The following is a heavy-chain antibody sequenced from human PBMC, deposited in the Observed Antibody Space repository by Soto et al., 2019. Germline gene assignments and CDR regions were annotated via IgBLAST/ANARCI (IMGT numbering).Heavy chain of an antibody. CDR2: ISSSSSYI. CDR3: ARDFFVQPTTVTDDAFDI. Sequence: GGSLRLSCAASGFTFSSYSMNWVRQAPGKGLEWVSSISSSSSYIYYADSVKGRFTISRDNAKNSLYLQMNSLRAEDTAVYYCARDFFVQPTTVTDDAFDIWGQGTMVTVTS. J-gene: IGHJ3*02. V-gene: IGHV3-21*01. CDR1: GFTFSSYS. D-gene: IGHD4-17*01.